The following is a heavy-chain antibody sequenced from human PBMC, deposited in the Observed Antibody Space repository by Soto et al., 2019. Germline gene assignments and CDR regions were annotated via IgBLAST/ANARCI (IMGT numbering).Heavy chain of an antibody. D-gene: IGHD1-26*01. CDR2: ISGSGVTT. CDR1: GFSFGDYA. V-gene: IGHV3-23*01. J-gene: IGHJ2*01. CDR3: ARDWDRGGGSYFWKYDL. Sequence: EMQLLESGGDLVQPGGSLRLSCAASGFSFGDYAMTWVRQAPGKGLEYVSAISGSGVTTYYPDSMQGRFTISRDNSKNTLYLQMNSLRVEDTAVYYCARDWDRGGGSYFWKYDLWGRGTLVTVSS.